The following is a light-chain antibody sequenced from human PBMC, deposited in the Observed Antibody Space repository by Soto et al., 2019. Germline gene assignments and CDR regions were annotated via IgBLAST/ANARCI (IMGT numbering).Light chain of an antibody. V-gene: IGKV3-15*01. Sequence: EIVLTQSPATRSLSPGEIGTLSCRASQSVSNNYLAWYQQKPGQAPRLLIYDASTRATGISARFSGSGSGTEFTLTISSLQSEDFAVYYCQQYHNWPITFGQGTRLEIK. J-gene: IGKJ5*01. CDR1: QSVSNN. CDR3: QQYHNWPIT. CDR2: DAS.